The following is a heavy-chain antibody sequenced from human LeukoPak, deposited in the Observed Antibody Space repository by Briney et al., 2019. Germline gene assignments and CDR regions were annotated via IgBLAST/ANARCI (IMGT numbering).Heavy chain of an antibody. D-gene: IGHD3-22*01. CDR2: INYSGST. Sequence: SETLSLTCTVSGGSISGYYWHWIRQPPGMGLEWIGYINYSGSTDYNPSLKSRVTISVDTSKNQFSLSLRSVTAADTAVYYCAREYSSFEYWGQGILVTVSS. CDR3: AREYSSFEY. CDR1: GGSISGYY. J-gene: IGHJ4*02. V-gene: IGHV4-59*01.